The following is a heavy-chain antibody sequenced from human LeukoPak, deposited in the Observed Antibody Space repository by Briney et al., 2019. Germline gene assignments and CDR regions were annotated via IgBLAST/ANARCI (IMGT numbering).Heavy chain of an antibody. D-gene: IGHD3-10*01. CDR3: AKDRYMGGSAPDY. Sequence: PGGSLRLSCAASGFTVSSNYMSWVRQAPGKGLEWVSVIYSGGSTYYADSVKGRFTISRDNSKNTLYLQMNSLRAEDTAVYYCAKDRYMGGSAPDYWGQGTLVTVSS. V-gene: IGHV3-53*01. CDR1: GFTVSSNY. CDR2: IYSGGST. J-gene: IGHJ4*02.